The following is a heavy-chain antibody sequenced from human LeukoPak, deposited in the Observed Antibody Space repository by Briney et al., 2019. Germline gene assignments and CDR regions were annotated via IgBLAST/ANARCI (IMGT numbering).Heavy chain of an antibody. CDR1: GFTFSSYD. CDR3: ARGGKTSIPY. Sequence: QSGGSLRLSCAATGFTFSSYDMNWVRQAPGKGLEWLSYIDSSNTIYYADSVKGRFTISRDNAKNSLYLQMNSLRDEDTAVYHCARGGKTSIPYWGQGTLVTVSS. CDR2: IDSSNTI. D-gene: IGHD2-2*02. V-gene: IGHV3-48*02. J-gene: IGHJ4*02.